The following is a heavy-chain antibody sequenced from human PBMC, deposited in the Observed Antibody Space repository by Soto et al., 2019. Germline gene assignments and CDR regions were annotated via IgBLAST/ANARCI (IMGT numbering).Heavy chain of an antibody. CDR3: ARGISVTVLVQRDEHDNYCFDS. J-gene: IGHJ4*02. D-gene: IGHD1-1*01. CDR1: GGSFSDHY. CDR2: VNHRGGT. V-gene: IGHV4-34*01. Sequence: QVQLQQWGAGLLKPSETLSLTCAVYGGSFSDHYWTWIRQPPWKGLEWIGEVNHRGGTNYNPSLQRRVTIAADTAKNEFALKMASVTAADTALYYCARGISVTVLVQRDEHDNYCFDSWGRGTLVTVSS.